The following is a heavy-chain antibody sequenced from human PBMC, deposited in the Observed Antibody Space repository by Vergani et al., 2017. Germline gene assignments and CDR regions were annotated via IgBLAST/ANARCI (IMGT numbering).Heavy chain of an antibody. CDR2: ISYDGSNK. CDR3: AKAPSMVVTTVTTGVGSEYFQH. J-gene: IGHJ1*01. V-gene: IGHV3-30*18. Sequence: VQLVESGGGVVQPGRSLRLSCAASGFTFSSYGMHWVRQAPGKGLEWVAVISYDGSNKYYADSVKGRFTISRDNSKNTLYLQMNSLRAADTAVYYCAKAPSMVVTTVTTGVGSEYFQHWGQGTLVTVSS. CDR1: GFTFSSYG. D-gene: IGHD4-17*01.